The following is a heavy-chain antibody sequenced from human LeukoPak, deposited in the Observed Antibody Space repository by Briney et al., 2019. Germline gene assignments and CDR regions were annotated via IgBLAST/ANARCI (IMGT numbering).Heavy chain of an antibody. CDR1: GLTFSSYW. CDR2: IKYGGSEK. J-gene: IGHJ4*02. CDR3: ARAEGYSYAFSFVY. V-gene: IGHV3-7*04. D-gene: IGHD5-18*01. Sequence: HPGGSRRLSCAASGLTFSSYWMTWVRQAPGKGLEWVANIKYGGSEKYYADSVKGRYTISRDNAKNSLYLQMNSLRAEDTAVYFCARAEGYSYAFSFVYWGQGTLVTVSS.